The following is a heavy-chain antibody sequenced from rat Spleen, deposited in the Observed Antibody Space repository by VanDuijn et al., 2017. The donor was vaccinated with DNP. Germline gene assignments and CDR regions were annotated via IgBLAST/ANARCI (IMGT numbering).Heavy chain of an antibody. V-gene: IGHV5-27*01. D-gene: IGHD1-1*01. Sequence: EVQLVESGGGLVQPGRSLKLSCAASGFTFSNYDMAWVRQAPTKGLEWVASISTSGGSTFYPDSVKGRFTISRDNAKSTLYLQMNSLRSEDTATYYCTRDLATVVPYWGQGVMVTVSS. J-gene: IGHJ2*01. CDR3: TRDLATVVPY. CDR1: GFTFSNYD. CDR2: ISTSGGST.